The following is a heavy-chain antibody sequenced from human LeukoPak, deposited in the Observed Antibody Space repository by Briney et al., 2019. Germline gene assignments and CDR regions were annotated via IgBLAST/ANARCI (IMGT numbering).Heavy chain of an antibody. CDR2: MYYSGTT. CDR3: ARHSPDEEGGYVC. V-gene: IGHV4-59*08. Sequence: SETLSLTCSVSGSSMNLYSWNWIRQSPGKGLEWIAYMYYSGTTNYNPSLENRAAISLDLSRHQFSLRLNSVTAADTAVYYCARHSPDEEGGYVCWGQGTLVTVSS. J-gene: IGHJ4*02. D-gene: IGHD5-12*01. CDR1: GSSMNLYS.